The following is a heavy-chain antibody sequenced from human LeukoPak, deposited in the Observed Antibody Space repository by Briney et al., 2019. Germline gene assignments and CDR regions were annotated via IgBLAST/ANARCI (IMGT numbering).Heavy chain of an antibody. CDR1: GDTFSSYA. J-gene: IGHJ4*02. V-gene: IGHV1-69*13. Sequence: GASVKVSCKASGDTFSSYAISWVRQAPGQGLEWMGGIIPIFGTANYAQKFQGRVTITADESTSTAYMELSSLRSEDTAVYYCARGYCSGGSCYYDYWGQGTLVTVSS. D-gene: IGHD2-15*01. CDR3: ARGYCSGGSCYYDY. CDR2: IIPIFGTA.